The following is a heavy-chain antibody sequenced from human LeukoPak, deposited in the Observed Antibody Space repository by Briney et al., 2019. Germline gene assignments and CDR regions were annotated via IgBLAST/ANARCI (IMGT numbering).Heavy chain of an antibody. CDR3: ASIAVAGTVDY. CDR2: ISSSSSYI. D-gene: IGHD6-19*01. V-gene: IGHV3-21*04. CDR1: GFTVSSNY. J-gene: IGHJ4*02. Sequence: PGGSLRLSCAASGFTVSSNYMSWVRQAPGKGLEWVSSISSSSSYIYYADSVKGRFTISRDNAKNSLYLQMNSLRAEDTAVYYCASIAVAGTVDYWGQGTLVTVSS.